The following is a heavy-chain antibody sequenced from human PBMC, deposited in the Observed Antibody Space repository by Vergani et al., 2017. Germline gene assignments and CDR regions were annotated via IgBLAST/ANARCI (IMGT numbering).Heavy chain of an antibody. D-gene: IGHD2-2*02. V-gene: IGHV4-30-4*01. CDR2: SYYSGST. CDR3: ARVEVKAAIPYMDV. J-gene: IGHJ6*03. CDR1: GGSISSGDYY. Sequence: QVQLQESGPGLVKPSQTLSLTCTVSGGSISSGDYYWSWHRQPQGKGLEWIGYSYYSGSTYYNPSLTSRVTISVDTSKNQFSLKLSSVTAADTAVYYCARVEVKAAIPYMDVWGKGTTVTVSS.